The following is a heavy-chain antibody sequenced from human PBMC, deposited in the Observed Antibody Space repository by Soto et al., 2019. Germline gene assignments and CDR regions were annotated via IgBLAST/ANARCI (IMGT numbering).Heavy chain of an antibody. CDR3: ARDGYYYDSSGYQGIDY. CDR2: ISAYNGNT. D-gene: IGHD3-22*01. CDR1: GYTFTSYG. Sequence: QVQLVQSGAEVKKPGASVKVSCKASGYTFTSYGISWVRQAPGQGLDWMGWISAYNGNTNYAQKLQGRVTMTTDTATRTAYMELRSLRYDDTAVYYGARDGYYYDSSGYQGIDYWGQGNLVTVSS. V-gene: IGHV1-18*01. J-gene: IGHJ4*02.